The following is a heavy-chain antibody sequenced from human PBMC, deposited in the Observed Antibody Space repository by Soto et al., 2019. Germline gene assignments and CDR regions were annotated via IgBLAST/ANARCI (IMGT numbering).Heavy chain of an antibody. CDR3: VEGLYQVDY. Sequence: EVQLLESGGGLVQPGGSLRLSCAASGFSFSTYAMNWVRQAPGKGLEWVSTIGAGGTYYADSVKGRFTISRDNSKTTLYPQMNSLTAEDTAVFYCVEGLYQVDYWGQGTLLTVSS. CDR1: GFSFSTYA. V-gene: IGHV3-23*01. J-gene: IGHJ4*02. CDR2: IGAGGT. D-gene: IGHD3-16*02.